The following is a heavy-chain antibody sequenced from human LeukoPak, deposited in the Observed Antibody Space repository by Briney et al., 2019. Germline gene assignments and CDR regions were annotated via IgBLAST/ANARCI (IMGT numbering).Heavy chain of an antibody. CDR3: ARGWDTITIDY. J-gene: IGHJ4*02. D-gene: IGHD5-12*01. V-gene: IGHV3-33*01. CDR1: GFTFSSYG. Sequence: PGGSLRLSCAASGFTFSSYGMHWVRQAPGKGLEWVAVIWYDGSNKYYADSVKGRFTISRDNSKNTLYLQMNSLRAEDTAVYYCARGWDTITIDYWGQGTLVTVSS. CDR2: IWYDGSNK.